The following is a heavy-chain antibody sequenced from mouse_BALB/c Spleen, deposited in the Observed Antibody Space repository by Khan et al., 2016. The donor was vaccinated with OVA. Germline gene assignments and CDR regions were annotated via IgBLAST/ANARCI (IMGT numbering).Heavy chain of an antibody. V-gene: IGHV1-18*01. J-gene: IGHJ4*01. D-gene: IGHD3-3*01. CDR1: GYTFPEYT. Sequence: EVELVESGPGLVTPGASVKISCTTSGYTFPEYTVHWVKQSLGKSLDWIGVINPKNGGTAYNQKFKGKATLTVDKSSSTAYMEFRSLTSEDSAVFWCARDAGRYWGQGTSVTVAS. CDR2: INPKNGGT. CDR3: ARDAGRY.